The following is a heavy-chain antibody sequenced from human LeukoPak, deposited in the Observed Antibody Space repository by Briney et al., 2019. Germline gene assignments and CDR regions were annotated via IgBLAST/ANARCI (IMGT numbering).Heavy chain of an antibody. CDR2: MNPNSGNT. CDR3: ARGYGDYGAYFQH. CDR1: GYTFTSYD. J-gene: IGHJ1*01. D-gene: IGHD4-17*01. V-gene: IGHV1-8*01. Sequence: ASVKVSCKASGYTFTSYDINWVRQATGQGLEWMGWMNPNSGNTGYAQKFQGRVTMTRNTSISTAYMELNSLRAEDTAVYYCARGYGDYGAYFQHWGQGTLVTVSS.